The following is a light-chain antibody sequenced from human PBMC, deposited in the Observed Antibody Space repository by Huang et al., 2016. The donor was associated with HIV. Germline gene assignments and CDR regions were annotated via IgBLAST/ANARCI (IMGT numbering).Light chain of an antibody. J-gene: IGKJ1*01. Sequence: DIQMTQSPSTLSASVGDRVTIPCRASQSISRWLAWSQQKPGKAPKLLIYDASTLKSGVPSRFSGSGSGTDFTLTISSLQPDDFATYYCQQYSSYPWTFGPGTKVEI. CDR3: QQYSSYPWT. V-gene: IGKV1-5*01. CDR2: DAS. CDR1: QSISRW.